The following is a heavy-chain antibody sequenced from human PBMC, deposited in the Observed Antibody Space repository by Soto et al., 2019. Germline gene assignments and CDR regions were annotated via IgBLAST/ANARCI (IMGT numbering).Heavy chain of an antibody. J-gene: IGHJ4*02. V-gene: IGHV3-33*01. Sequence: QVQLVESGGGVVQPGRSLRLSCAASVFTFSSCGMHCVRQAPGKGQEWVADIWYDGSNKYYADSVKGRFTISRDNSKNTLYLQMNSLRAEDTAVYFCARGPGTYYYDSSGYPPEVWGQGTLVTVSS. CDR1: VFTFSSCG. D-gene: IGHD3-22*01. CDR3: ARGPGTYYYDSSGYPPEV. CDR2: IWYDGSNK.